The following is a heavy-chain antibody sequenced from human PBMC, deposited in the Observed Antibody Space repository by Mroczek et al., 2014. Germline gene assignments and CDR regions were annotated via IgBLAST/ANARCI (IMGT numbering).Heavy chain of an antibody. Sequence: VQLVESGPGLVKPSQTLSLTCTVSGGSISSGGYYWSWIRQHPGKGLEWIGYIYYSGSTYYNPSLKSRVTISVDTSKNQFSLKLSSVTAADTAVYYCARAGEKXCSSTSCDYYFDYWGQGTLVTVSS. J-gene: IGHJ4*02. D-gene: IGHD2-2*01. CDR3: ARAGEKXCSSTSCDYYFDY. V-gene: IGHV4-31*03. CDR1: GGSISSGGYY. CDR2: IYYSGST.